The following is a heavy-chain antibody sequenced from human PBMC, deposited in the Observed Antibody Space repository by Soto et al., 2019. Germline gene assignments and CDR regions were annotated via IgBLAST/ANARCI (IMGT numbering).Heavy chain of an antibody. CDR2: ISSSSSYI. CDR1: GFTFSSST. V-gene: IGHV3-21*06. CDR3: ARDIGEMSAV. Sequence: GGSLRVSCTGSGFTFSSSTMTWVRQGPGKGLEWVSSISSSSSYIYFADSLKGRFTISRDNAKNSLYLQMNSLRAEDTAVYYCARDIGEMSAVWGQGTQVTVSS. J-gene: IGHJ4*02. D-gene: IGHD3-10*01.